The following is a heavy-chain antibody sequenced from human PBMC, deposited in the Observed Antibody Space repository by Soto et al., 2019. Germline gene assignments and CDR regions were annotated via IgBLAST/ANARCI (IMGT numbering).Heavy chain of an antibody. J-gene: IGHJ6*03. V-gene: IGHV3-11*01. CDR3: AREFKQTTVTTYDYYYYMDV. Sequence: GGSLRLSCAASGFTFSDYYMSWIRQAPGKGLEWVSYISSSGSTIYYAESVKGRFTISRDNAKNSLYLQMNSLRAEDTAVYYCAREFKQTTVTTYDYYYYMDVWGKGTTVTVSS. CDR2: ISSSGSTI. CDR1: GFTFSDYY. D-gene: IGHD4-4*01.